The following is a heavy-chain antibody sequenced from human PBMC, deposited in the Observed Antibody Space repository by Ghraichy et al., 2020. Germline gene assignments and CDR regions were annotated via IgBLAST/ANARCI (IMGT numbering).Heavy chain of an antibody. CDR2: INHSGST. Sequence: SETLSLTCAVYGGSFSGYYWSWIRQPPGKGLEWIGEINHSGSTNYNPSLKSRVTISVDTSKNQFSLKLSSVTAADTAVYYCARGLGVLEWLSLDYWGQGTLVTVSS. V-gene: IGHV4-34*01. CDR1: GGSFSGYY. D-gene: IGHD3-3*01. CDR3: ARGLGVLEWLSLDY. J-gene: IGHJ4*02.